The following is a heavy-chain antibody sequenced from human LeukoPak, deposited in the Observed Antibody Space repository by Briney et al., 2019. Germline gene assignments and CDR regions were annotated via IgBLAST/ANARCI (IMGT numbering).Heavy chain of an antibody. D-gene: IGHD3-16*01. CDR1: EFTFDNYA. CDR3: ANFMITFGGVDDAFDI. V-gene: IGHV3-23*01. CDR2: ISGSGYYS. Sequence: GGSLRLSCAASEFTFDNYAMSWVRQAPGKGLEWVSVISGSGYYSYYADSVKGRFTVSRDNSKTTLYLQMNSLRADDTAVYYCANFMITFGGVDDAFDIWGQGTMVTVSS. J-gene: IGHJ3*02.